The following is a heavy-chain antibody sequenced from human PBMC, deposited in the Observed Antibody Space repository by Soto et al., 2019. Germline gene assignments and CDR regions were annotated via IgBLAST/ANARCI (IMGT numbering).Heavy chain of an antibody. V-gene: IGHV4-61*01. CDR3: ASQYYYDSSGSQTFYY. CDR1: GGSISSSTYY. Sequence: SETLSLTCTVSGGSISSSTYYWNWIRQPPGKGLEWIGDICYGGGTNYNPSLKSRVTLSVDTSKNQFSLKLSSVTAADAAVYYCASQYYYDSSGSQTFYYWGQGTQVTVT. D-gene: IGHD3-22*01. CDR2: ICYGGGT. J-gene: IGHJ4*02.